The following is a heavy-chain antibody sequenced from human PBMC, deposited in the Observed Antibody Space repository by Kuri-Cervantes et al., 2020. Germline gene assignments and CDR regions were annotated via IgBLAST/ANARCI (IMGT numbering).Heavy chain of an antibody. CDR1: GSTVSSNY. CDR2: IYSGGST. Sequence: GESLKISCAASGSTVSSNYMSWVRQAPGKGLEWVSVIYSGGSTYYADSVKGRFTISRDNSKNALYLQMNSLRAEDTAVYYCAREAWNEVFFDYWGQGTLVTVSS. J-gene: IGHJ4*02. D-gene: IGHD1-1*01. V-gene: IGHV3-53*05. CDR3: AREAWNEVFFDY.